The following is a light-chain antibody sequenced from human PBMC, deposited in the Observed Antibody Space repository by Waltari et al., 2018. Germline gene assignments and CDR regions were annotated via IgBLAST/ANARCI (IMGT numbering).Light chain of an antibody. CDR1: SSYVGGYNY. V-gene: IGLV2-11*01. Sequence: QSALPQPRSVSGSPGQSVPISCTGTSSYVGGYNYVSWYQHHPGKAPKLMIYDVSKRPSGVPDRFSGSKSGNTASLTISGLQAEDEADYYCCSYAGSYPVVFGGGTKLTVL. CDR3: CSYAGSYPVV. J-gene: IGLJ2*01. CDR2: DVS.